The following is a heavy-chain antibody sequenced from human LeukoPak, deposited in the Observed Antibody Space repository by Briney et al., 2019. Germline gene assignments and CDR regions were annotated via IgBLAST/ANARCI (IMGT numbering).Heavy chain of an antibody. CDR1: GFTFGTHW. V-gene: IGHV3-7*03. CDR3: ARDPGVSAAATVWYFDW. D-gene: IGHD2-15*01. J-gene: IGHJ4*02. CDR2: RNEGGSRK. Sequence: GGSLSLSCAPSGFTFGTHWESWVRHAPGKGLEWVANRNEGGSRKLYVDSVRGRFTISRDNAKSSLFLQMHSLSAEDAAVYYCARDPGVSAAATVWYFDWGGQGILVTVSS.